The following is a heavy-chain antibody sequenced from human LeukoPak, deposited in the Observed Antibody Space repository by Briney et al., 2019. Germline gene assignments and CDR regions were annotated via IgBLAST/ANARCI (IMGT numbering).Heavy chain of an antibody. D-gene: IGHD3-10*01. CDR3: AKDDAWLRFGE. Sequence: GGSLRLSCAASGFTFDDYAMHWVRQAPGKGLEWVSGISPSGDITYYADSVKGRFTISRDNSKNTLYLEVISLTAEDTAVYYCAKDDAWLRFGEWSQGTLVTVSS. CDR2: ISPSGDIT. J-gene: IGHJ4*02. V-gene: IGHV3-23*01. CDR1: GFTFDDYA.